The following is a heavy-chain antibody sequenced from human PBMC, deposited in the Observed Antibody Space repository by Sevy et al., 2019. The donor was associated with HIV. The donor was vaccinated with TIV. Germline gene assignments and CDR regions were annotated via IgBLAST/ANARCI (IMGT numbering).Heavy chain of an antibody. J-gene: IGHJ6*02. CDR2: ISGSGGST. CDR1: GFTFSTYA. V-gene: IGHV3-23*01. D-gene: IGHD2-15*01. Sequence: GGSLRLSCLASGFTFSTYAMSWVRQAPGKGLEWVSAISGSGGSTYYADSVEGRFTISRDKSKKTLYLQMNSLRAEDTAVYYCAKGDRSFYGIDVWGQGTTVTVSS. CDR3: AKGDRSFYGIDV.